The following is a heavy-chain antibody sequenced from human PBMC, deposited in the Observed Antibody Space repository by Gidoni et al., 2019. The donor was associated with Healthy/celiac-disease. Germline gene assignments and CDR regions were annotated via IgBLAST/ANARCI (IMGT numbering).Heavy chain of an antibody. D-gene: IGHD2-15*01. CDR3: AKYIPRSWNNRGGGSDY. V-gene: IGHV3-7*05. J-gene: IGHJ4*02. CDR2: IKQGGGRK. Sequence: EVQVVVPVAGAVQRGAFLSHACTWYRHAFRTGWMSWVRQAPGKGLEWVSNIKQGGGRKYYADSVKGRFTISRDNAKNSLYLQMNSLRAEDTAVYYCAKYIPRSWNNRGGGSDYWGQGTLVTVSS. CDR1: RHAFRTGW.